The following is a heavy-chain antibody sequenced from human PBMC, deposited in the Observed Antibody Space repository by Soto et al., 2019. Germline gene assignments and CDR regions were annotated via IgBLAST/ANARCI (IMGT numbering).Heavy chain of an antibody. J-gene: IGHJ6*03. CDR3: ARRGDCSSTSCSSYYYYMDV. Sequence: AATLSLACPLVGGSFGPYYWGWVLHPPVKGLLWIGEIHHSGGTNYNPSLTSRVTISVDTSKNQFSLKLSSVTAADTAVYYCARRGDCSSTSCSSYYYYMDVWGKGTTVTVSS. CDR1: GGSFGPYY. V-gene: IGHV4-34*01. CDR2: IHHSGGT. D-gene: IGHD2-2*01.